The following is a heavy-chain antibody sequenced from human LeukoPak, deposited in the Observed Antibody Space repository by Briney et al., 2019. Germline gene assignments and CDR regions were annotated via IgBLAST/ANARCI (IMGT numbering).Heavy chain of an antibody. CDR1: GFTFSSFS. Sequence: GGSLRLSCAASGFTFSSFSMNWVRQAPGKGLEWVSSISSSSGSIYYADSLKGRFTVSRDNAKNSLYLQMNSLRDEDTAVYYCARDQDYGFDYWGQGTLVTVSS. CDR3: ARDQDYGFDY. D-gene: IGHD4-17*01. V-gene: IGHV3-21*01. CDR2: ISSSSGSI. J-gene: IGHJ4*02.